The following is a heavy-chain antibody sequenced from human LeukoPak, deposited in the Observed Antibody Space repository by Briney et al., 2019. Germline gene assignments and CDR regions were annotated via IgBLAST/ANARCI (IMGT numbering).Heavy chain of an antibody. CDR3: ARVYDCSSTSCPYYYYYYMDV. CDR2: INHSGST. Sequence: SETLSLTCAVYGGSFSGYYWSWIRQPPGKGLEWIGEINHSGSTNYNPSLKSRVTISVDTSKNQFSLKLSSVTAADTAVYYCARVYDCSSTSCPYYYYYYMDVWGKGTTVTVSS. D-gene: IGHD2-2*01. J-gene: IGHJ6*03. V-gene: IGHV4-34*01. CDR1: GGSFSGYY.